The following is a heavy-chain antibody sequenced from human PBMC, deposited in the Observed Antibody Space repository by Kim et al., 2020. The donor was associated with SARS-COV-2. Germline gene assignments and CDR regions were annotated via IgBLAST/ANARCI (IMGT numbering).Heavy chain of an antibody. CDR1: GYSFTSYW. V-gene: IGHV5-51*01. CDR2: IYPGDSDT. J-gene: IGHJ6*02. D-gene: IGHD2-2*01. CDR3: ARHSCSSSSCDPLYYYYDGMDV. Sequence: GESLKISCKGSGYSFTSYWIGWVRQMPGKGLEWMGIIYPGDSDTRYRPSFQGQVTISADKSISTAYLQWSSLKASDTAMYYCARHSCSSSSCDPLYYYYDGMDVWGQGTTVTVSS.